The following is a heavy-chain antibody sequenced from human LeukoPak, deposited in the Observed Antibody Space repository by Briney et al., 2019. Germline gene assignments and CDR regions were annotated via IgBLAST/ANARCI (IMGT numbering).Heavy chain of an antibody. CDR1: DFSFSNYG. J-gene: IGHJ6*02. V-gene: IGHV3-30*18. D-gene: IGHD1-26*01. Sequence: GGSLRLSCAASDFSFSNYGMHWVRQAPGKGLEWVAVILYDGNNKHYAESVKGRFTISRDNSNNMLYLQMNSLRPEDTAVYYCAKDRLFGSELNGPHYYYGMDVWGQGTTVTVSS. CDR3: AKDRLFGSELNGPHYYYGMDV. CDR2: ILYDGNNK.